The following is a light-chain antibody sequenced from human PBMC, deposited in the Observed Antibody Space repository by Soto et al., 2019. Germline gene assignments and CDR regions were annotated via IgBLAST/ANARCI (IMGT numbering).Light chain of an antibody. CDR3: QQHSNWPLT. CDR1: QTFRKN. CDR2: DTS. V-gene: IGKV3-11*01. Sequence: DIVLPQATATLSLSPGERANLSCRTSQTFRKNLAWDQQRPGKAHRIHIYDTSSRATGIPARFSGSGSGTDFTLTSSSLEPEDFEVYYCQQHSNWPLTFGGGKKVEIK. J-gene: IGKJ4*01.